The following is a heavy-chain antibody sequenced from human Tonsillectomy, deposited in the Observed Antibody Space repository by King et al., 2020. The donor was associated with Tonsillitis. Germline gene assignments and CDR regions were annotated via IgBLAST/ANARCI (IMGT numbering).Heavy chain of an antibody. CDR2: IYPGDSDT. Sequence: VQLVESGAEVKKPGESLKISCKGSGYRFPSYWIGWVRQMPGKGLEWMGIIYPGDSDTRYSPSFQGQVTISADTSISTAYLQWSSLKASDTAIYSCARPLSNWNGLDSWGQGTLVTVSS. CDR3: ARPLSNWNGLDS. D-gene: IGHD1-20*01. CDR1: GYRFPSYW. J-gene: IGHJ4*02. V-gene: IGHV5-51*01.